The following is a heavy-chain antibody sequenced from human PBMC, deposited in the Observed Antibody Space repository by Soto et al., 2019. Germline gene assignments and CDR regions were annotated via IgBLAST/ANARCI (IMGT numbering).Heavy chain of an antibody. CDR1: GGSISSSSYY. CDR3: ARHRFYEWELLRDLYNWFDP. Sequence: PSETLSLTCTVSGGSISSSSYYWGWIRQPPGKGLEWIGSIYYSGSTYYNPSLKSRVTISVDTSKNQFSLKLSSVTAADTAVYYCARHRFYEWELLRDLYNWFDPWGQGTLVTVSS. CDR2: IYYSGST. D-gene: IGHD1-26*01. V-gene: IGHV4-39*01. J-gene: IGHJ5*02.